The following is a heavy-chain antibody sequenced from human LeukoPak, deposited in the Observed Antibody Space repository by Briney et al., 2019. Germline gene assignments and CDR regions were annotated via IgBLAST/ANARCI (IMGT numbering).Heavy chain of an antibody. CDR2: IYPGDSAT. D-gene: IGHD3-10*01. V-gene: IGHV5-51*01. CDR3: VRHGYYGSGTFGNWFDP. J-gene: IGHJ5*02. Sequence: GESLKISCEASGYSFSSYWIGWVRQMPGKGLECMGIIYPGDSATRYSPSFQGQVTISADKSITTAYLQWSSLKTSDTAMYYCVRHGYYGSGTFGNWFDPWGQGTLVTVSS. CDR1: GYSFSSYW.